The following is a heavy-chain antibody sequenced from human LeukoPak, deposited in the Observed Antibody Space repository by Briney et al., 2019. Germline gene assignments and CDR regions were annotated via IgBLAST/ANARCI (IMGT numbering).Heavy chain of an antibody. CDR3: AKGSREGELLDAFDI. J-gene: IGHJ3*02. CDR1: GFTFSSYG. V-gene: IGHV3-23*01. CDR2: ISGSGVRT. D-gene: IGHD1-26*01. Sequence: GGSLRLSCAASGFTFSSYGMSWVRQAPGKGLEWVSGISGSGVRTDYADSVKGRSTISRDNAKNTLYLQMNSLRAEDTAVYYCAKGSREGELLDAFDIWGQGTMVTVSS.